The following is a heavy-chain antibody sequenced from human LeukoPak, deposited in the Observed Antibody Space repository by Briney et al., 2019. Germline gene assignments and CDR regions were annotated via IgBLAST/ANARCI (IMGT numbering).Heavy chain of an antibody. J-gene: IGHJ6*02. Sequence: AASVKVSCKASGYTFTSYGIGWVRQAPGQGLEWMGWISAYNGNTNYAQKLQGRVTITADESTSTAYMELSSLRSEDTAVYYCARPTTPYYYGSGSYYAYYYYGMDVWGQGTTVTVSS. CDR2: ISAYNGNT. D-gene: IGHD3-10*01. CDR3: ARPTTPYYYGSGSYYAYYYYGMDV. V-gene: IGHV1-18*01. CDR1: GYTFTSYG.